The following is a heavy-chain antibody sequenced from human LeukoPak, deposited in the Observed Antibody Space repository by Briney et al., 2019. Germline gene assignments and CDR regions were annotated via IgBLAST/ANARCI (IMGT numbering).Heavy chain of an antibody. CDR1: GFTFSSYW. CDR2: IKTDGSIT. J-gene: IGHJ4*02. CDR3: ARDGDAPMTDFDY. V-gene: IGHV3-74*01. Sequence: PGGSLRLSCAASGFTFSSYWMCWVRQDPGKGLAWVSCIKTDGSITAYAGSVKGRFTISRDNAKNTLYLQMNGLRADDTAVYYCARDGDAPMTDFDYWGQGTLVTVSS. D-gene: IGHD2-21*02.